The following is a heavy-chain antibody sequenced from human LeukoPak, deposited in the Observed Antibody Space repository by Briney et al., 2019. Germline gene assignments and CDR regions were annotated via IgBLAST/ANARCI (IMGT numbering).Heavy chain of an antibody. D-gene: IGHD6-6*01. Sequence: PGGSLRLSCAASGFTYSSYALSWVRQAPGKGLERVSAITGSGDTTYYADSVKGRFTISRDNSKNTLYLQMNSLRAEDTAVYYCAKRKTEEYSRSTGAFDIWGQGTMVTVS. V-gene: IGHV3-23*01. CDR3: AKRKTEEYSRSTGAFDI. J-gene: IGHJ3*02. CDR1: GFTYSSYA. CDR2: ITGSGDTT.